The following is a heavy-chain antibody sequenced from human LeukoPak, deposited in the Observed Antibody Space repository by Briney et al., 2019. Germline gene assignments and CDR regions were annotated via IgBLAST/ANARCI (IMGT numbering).Heavy chain of an antibody. CDR3: ATGYSGYTIDY. Sequence: SETLSLTCTVSGASISCSYWSWIRQPPGKGLEWIGYISNHGSANYNPSLNSPVTISVGTSQNQFSLKLSSVTAADTAVYYCATGYSGYTIDYWGQGTLVTVSS. CDR1: GASISCSY. CDR2: ISNHGSA. V-gene: IGHV4-59*12. J-gene: IGHJ4*02. D-gene: IGHD5-12*01.